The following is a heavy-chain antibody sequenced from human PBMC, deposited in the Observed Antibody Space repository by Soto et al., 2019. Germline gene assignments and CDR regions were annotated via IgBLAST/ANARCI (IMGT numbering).Heavy chain of an antibody. D-gene: IGHD3-9*01. Sequence: QPGGSLRLSCAACGFTFSSYAIHWGRQAPGKGLEWVAVISYDGSNKYYADSVKGRFTISRDNSKNTLYLQMNSLRAEDTAVYYCARDLDYDILTGGYIDYWGQGTLVTVSS. CDR1: GFTFSSYA. V-gene: IGHV3-30-3*01. CDR2: ISYDGSNK. J-gene: IGHJ4*02. CDR3: ARDLDYDILTGGYIDY.